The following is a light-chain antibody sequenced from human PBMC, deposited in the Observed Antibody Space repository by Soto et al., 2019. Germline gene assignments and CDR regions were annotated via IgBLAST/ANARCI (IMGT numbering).Light chain of an antibody. CDR1: SSDVGGYNY. J-gene: IGLJ1*01. V-gene: IGLV2-11*01. CDR2: DVS. CDR3: CSYAGSPYV. Sequence: SALTQPRSVSGSPGQSVAISCTGTSSDVGGYNYVSWYQQHPGKAPKLMIYDVSKRPSGVPDRFSGSKSGNTASLTISGLQAEDEADYYCCSYAGSPYVSGTGTKLTVL.